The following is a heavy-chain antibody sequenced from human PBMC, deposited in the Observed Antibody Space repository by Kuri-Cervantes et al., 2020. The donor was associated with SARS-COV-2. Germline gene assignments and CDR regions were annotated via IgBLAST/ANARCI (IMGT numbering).Heavy chain of an antibody. CDR3: ARGGEGLAAAFSFDY. Sequence: SGPTLVNPTQTLTLTCTFSEFSRRTTGMRVSRIRQPPGKALESLAHIDCDTGKFYRTTLRTRLTSSKDTSRDQVVLTMTNVDPVDTATYSCARGGEGLAAAFSFDYWGQGILVTVSS. CDR1: EFSRRTTGMR. V-gene: IGHV2-70*04. CDR2: IDCDTGK. J-gene: IGHJ4*02. D-gene: IGHD6-13*01.